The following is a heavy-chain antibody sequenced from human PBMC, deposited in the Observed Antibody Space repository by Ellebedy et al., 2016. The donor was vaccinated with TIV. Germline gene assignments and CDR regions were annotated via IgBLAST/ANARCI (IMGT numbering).Heavy chain of an antibody. Sequence: ASVKVSCXASGYTFTSYGISWVRQAPGQGLEWMGWISAYNGNTNYAQKLQGRVTMTTDTSTSTAYMELRSLRSDDTAVYYCALSGGTIFGVVNIDYWGQGTLVTVSS. V-gene: IGHV1-18*01. CDR2: ISAYNGNT. J-gene: IGHJ4*02. CDR1: GYTFTSYG. D-gene: IGHD3-3*01. CDR3: ALSGGTIFGVVNIDY.